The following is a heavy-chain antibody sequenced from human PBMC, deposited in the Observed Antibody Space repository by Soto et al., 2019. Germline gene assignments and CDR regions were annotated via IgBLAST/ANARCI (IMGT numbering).Heavy chain of an antibody. V-gene: IGHV2-5*02. CDR3: AHRPPERGLATFDP. Sequence: SGPTLVNPTQTLTLTCTFSGFSLTTSGVAVGWSRQPTGKALEWLALIYWDDDKRYSPSLKSRLTITKDTSKNQVVLTMTNMDPVDTATYYCAHRPPERGLATFDPLGQGTLVTV. D-gene: IGHD1-1*01. CDR2: IYWDDDK. J-gene: IGHJ5*02. CDR1: GFSLTTSGVA.